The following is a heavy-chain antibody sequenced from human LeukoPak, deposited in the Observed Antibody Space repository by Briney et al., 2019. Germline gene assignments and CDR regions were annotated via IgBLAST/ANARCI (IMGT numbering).Heavy chain of an antibody. CDR2: IISGGST. CDR1: GFIFSSYA. V-gene: IGHV3-23*01. Sequence: GGSLRLSCAASGFIFSSYAMTWVRQAPGQGLEWVSGIISGGSTYYADSVKGRLTISRDNSKNTLYVQMNSLRAEDTAVYYCAKSVSSGSYYNNDYWGQGTLVTVSS. D-gene: IGHD3-10*01. J-gene: IGHJ4*02. CDR3: AKSVSSGSYYNNDY.